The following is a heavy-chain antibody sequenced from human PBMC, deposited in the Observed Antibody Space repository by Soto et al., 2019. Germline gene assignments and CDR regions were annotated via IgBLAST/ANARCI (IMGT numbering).Heavy chain of an antibody. Sequence: SETLSLTCAVYGGSFSGYYWSWIRQPPGKGLEWIGEINHSGSTNYNPSLKSRVTISVDTSKNQFSLKLSSVTAADTAVYYCARGPVRSADVVAATLSLEADNWFDPWGQGTLVTVSS. CDR1: GGSFSGYY. V-gene: IGHV4-34*01. CDR2: INHSGST. D-gene: IGHD2-15*01. J-gene: IGHJ5*02. CDR3: ARGPVRSADVVAATLSLEADNWFDP.